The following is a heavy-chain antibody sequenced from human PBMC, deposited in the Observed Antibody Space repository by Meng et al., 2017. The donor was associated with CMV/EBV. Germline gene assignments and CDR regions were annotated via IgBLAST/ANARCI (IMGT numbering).Heavy chain of an antibody. CDR2: IYSGGST. CDR3: ARDSGWGYSYGSNWYFDL. Sequence: FTVSSNYMSWVRQAPGKGLEWVSVIYSGGSTYYADSVKGRFTISRDNSKNTLYLQMNSLRAEDTAVYYCARDSGWGYSYGSNWYFDLWGRGTLVTVSS. CDR1: FTVSSNY. V-gene: IGHV3-53*05. J-gene: IGHJ2*01. D-gene: IGHD5-18*01.